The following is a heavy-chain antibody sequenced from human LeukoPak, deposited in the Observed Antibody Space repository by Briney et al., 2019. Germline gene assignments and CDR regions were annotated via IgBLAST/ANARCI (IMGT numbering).Heavy chain of an antibody. V-gene: IGHV1-18*01. D-gene: IGHD3-10*01. CDR3: ARVTMVRGVIITSSRYFDY. Sequence: ASVKVFCKASGYTFTSYGISWVRQAPGQGLEWMGWISAYNGNTNYAQKLQGRVTMTTDTSTSTAYMELRSLRSDDTAVYYCARVTMVRGVIITSSRYFDYWGQGTLVTVSS. CDR1: GYTFTSYG. CDR2: ISAYNGNT. J-gene: IGHJ4*02.